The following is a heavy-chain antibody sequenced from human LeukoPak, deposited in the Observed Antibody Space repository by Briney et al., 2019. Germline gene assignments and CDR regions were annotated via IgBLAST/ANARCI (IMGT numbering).Heavy chain of an antibody. D-gene: IGHD3-3*01. V-gene: IGHV3-30*02. CDR1: GFTFSSYG. Sequence: PGGSLRLSCAASGFTFSSYGMHWVRQAPGHGLEWVAFIRYDGSNKYYADSVKGRFTISRDNSKNTLYLQMNSLRAEDTAVYYCAKTYYDFWSGYYRFAAFDIWGQGTMVTVSS. CDR2: IRYDGSNK. CDR3: AKTYYDFWSGYYRFAAFDI. J-gene: IGHJ3*02.